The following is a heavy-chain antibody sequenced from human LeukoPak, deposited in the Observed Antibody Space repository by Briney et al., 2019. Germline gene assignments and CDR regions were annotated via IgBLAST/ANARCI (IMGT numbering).Heavy chain of an antibody. Sequence: SETLSLTCTVSGGSISSYYWSWIRQPPGKGLEWIGYIYYSGSTDYNPSLKSRVTISVDTSKNRFSLKLSSVTAADTAVYYRARDASQGFDHWGQGTRVTVSS. V-gene: IGHV4-59*01. J-gene: IGHJ5*02. CDR2: IYYSGST. CDR1: GGSISSYY. CDR3: ARDASQGFDH.